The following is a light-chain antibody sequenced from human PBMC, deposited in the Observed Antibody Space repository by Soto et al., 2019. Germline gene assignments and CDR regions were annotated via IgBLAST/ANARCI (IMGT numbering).Light chain of an antibody. Sequence: DIQMTQSPSSLSASVGDRVTITCRASQSISIYLNWYQLKPGKAPNLLMYGASYLKSGVPTRFSGSGSGTDFNLTISSLQPEDFANYVRQQNYTSPEITFGPGTRLDIK. CDR1: QSISIY. CDR2: GAS. V-gene: IGKV1-39*01. J-gene: IGKJ5*01. CDR3: QQNYTSPEIT.